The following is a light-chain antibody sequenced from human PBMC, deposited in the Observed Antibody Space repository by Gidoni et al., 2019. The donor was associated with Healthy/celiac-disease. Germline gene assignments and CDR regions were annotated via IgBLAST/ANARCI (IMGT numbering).Light chain of an antibody. Sequence: EIVLTQSPGTLSLSPGERATLSCRASQSVSSSYLAWYRQKPGQAPRLLIYGASSRATGIPDRFSGSGSGTDFTLTISRLEPEDFAVYYCQQYGSSLFTFGGXTKVEIK. CDR3: QQYGSSLFT. J-gene: IGKJ4*01. V-gene: IGKV3-20*01. CDR2: GAS. CDR1: QSVSSSY.